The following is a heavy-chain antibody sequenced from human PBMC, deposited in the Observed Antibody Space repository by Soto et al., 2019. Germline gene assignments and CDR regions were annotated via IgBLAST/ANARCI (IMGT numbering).Heavy chain of an antibody. J-gene: IGHJ3*02. CDR2: IIPILGSA. CDR1: GGTLSNYA. D-gene: IGHD1-26*01. CDR3: ACRERVDAFDN. Sequence: QVQLVQSGAEVKKPGSSVKVSCKASGGTLSNYAISWVRQAPGQGLEWMGGIIPILGSANYAQKFQDRVTITADESTSTTYMDLSSLRSGDAAVYYCACRERVDAFDNWGQGTMVTVSS. V-gene: IGHV1-69*01.